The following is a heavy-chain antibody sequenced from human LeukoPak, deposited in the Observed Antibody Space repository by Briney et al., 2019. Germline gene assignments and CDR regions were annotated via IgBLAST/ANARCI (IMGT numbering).Heavy chain of an antibody. Sequence: PSETLSLTCTVSGGSISSSSYYWGWIRQPPGKGLEWIGSIYYSGSTYYNPSLKSRVTMSVDTSKNQFSLKLSSVTAADTAVYYCAIDPDYDSSGYYFDYWGQGTLVTVSS. J-gene: IGHJ4*02. CDR2: IYYSGST. CDR1: GGSISSSSYY. D-gene: IGHD3-22*01. V-gene: IGHV4-39*07. CDR3: AIDPDYDSSGYYFDY.